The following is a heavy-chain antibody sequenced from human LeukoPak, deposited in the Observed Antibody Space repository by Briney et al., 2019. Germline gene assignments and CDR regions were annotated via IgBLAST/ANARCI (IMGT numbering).Heavy chain of an antibody. CDR3: GCGSYHYFDY. CDR1: GGSFSGNY. D-gene: IGHD1-26*01. CDR2: IKQDGTD. J-gene: IGHJ4*02. V-gene: IGHV3-7*01. Sequence: ETLSLTCAVYGGSFSGNYWSWIRQPPGKGLEWVANIKQDGTDSVKGRFTISRDNAKNSLYLQMNSLRAEDTAVYYCGCGSYHYFDYWGQGTLVTVSS.